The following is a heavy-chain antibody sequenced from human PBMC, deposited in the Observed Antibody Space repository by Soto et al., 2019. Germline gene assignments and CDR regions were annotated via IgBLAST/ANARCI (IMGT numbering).Heavy chain of an antibody. J-gene: IGHJ4*02. D-gene: IGHD1-26*01. CDR2: ILYDGNNK. CDR1: GFTFTNYV. V-gene: IGHV3-30-3*01. Sequence: PGGSLRLSCTASGFTFTNYVMHWVRQAPGKGLEWVAVILYDGNNKYYADSVKGRFTISRDNSRNTLYLQISSLTPEDTGVYLCARGRAHLFYFDSWGQGSLVTVSS. CDR3: ARGRAHLFYFDS.